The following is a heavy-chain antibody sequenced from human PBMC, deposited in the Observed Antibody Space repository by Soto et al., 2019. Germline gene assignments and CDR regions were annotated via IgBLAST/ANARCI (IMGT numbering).Heavy chain of an antibody. CDR1: GYTFTSYA. J-gene: IGHJ6*02. Sequence: QVQLVQSGAEVKKPGASVKVSCKASGYTFTSYAMHWVRQAPGQRLEWMGWINAGHGNTKYSQKFQGRVTITRDTSVSTAYMELSSLRSEDTAVYYWAIDVGGMDVWGQGTTVTVSS. D-gene: IGHD2-15*01. CDR3: AIDVGGMDV. V-gene: IGHV1-3*01. CDR2: INAGHGNT.